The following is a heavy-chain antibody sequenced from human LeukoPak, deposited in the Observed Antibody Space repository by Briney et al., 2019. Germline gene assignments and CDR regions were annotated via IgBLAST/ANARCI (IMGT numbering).Heavy chain of an antibody. J-gene: IGHJ4*02. Sequence: PGGSLRLSCEVSGLSVSDSFMSWVRQAPGKGLEWVSVLFSSGNSYYADFVKGRFSVSRDNSKNTVYLQMNSLRVEDTAVYYCMREGNWDYWGQGTQVTVSS. CDR1: GLSVSDSF. V-gene: IGHV3-53*01. CDR2: LFSSGNS. CDR3: MREGNWDY. D-gene: IGHD5-24*01.